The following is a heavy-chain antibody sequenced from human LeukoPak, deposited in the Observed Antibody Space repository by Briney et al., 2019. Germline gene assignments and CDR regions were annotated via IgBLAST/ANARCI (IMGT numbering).Heavy chain of an antibody. Sequence: GGSLRLSCVASGLTLSGYGMNWVRQAPGKGLEWVSIISSGSSAIFSADALKGRFTISRDDAKNLLYLDMNSLRAEDTAVYFCARGHTAVTRHFDFWGQGTLVTVSS. CDR3: ARGHTAVTRHFDF. D-gene: IGHD4-17*01. V-gene: IGHV3-21*01. CDR2: ISSGSSAI. CDR1: GLTLSGYG. J-gene: IGHJ4*02.